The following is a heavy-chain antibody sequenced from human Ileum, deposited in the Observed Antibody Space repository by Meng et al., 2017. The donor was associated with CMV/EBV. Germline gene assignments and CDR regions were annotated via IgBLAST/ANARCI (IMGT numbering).Heavy chain of an antibody. CDR3: AREGESWSIVVVRDYYYYGMDV. J-gene: IGHJ6*02. V-gene: IGHV3-7*01. D-gene: IGHD3-22*01. CDR2: IRKDGGEI. CDR1: GFTFSNHW. Sequence: GGSLRLSCVASGFTFSNHWMGWVRQAPGKGLEWVADIRKDGGEIYYVDSVKGRFTISRDNAKNSLYLQMNSLRAEDTALYYCAREGESWSIVVVRDYYYYGMDVWGQGTTVTVSS.